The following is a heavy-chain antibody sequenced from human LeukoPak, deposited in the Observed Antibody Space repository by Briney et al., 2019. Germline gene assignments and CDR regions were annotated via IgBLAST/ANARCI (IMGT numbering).Heavy chain of an antibody. V-gene: IGHV3-23*01. D-gene: IGHD5-12*01. CDR3: AKLAGPKRGYSGYEDY. J-gene: IGHJ4*02. CDR2: MSGSGDGT. CDR1: GFAFSNFA. Sequence: GGSLRLSCAASGFAFSNFAMSWVRQAPGKGLEWVSAMSGSGDGTYYADSVKGRFTISRDNSKNTLYLQMNSLRAEDTAVYYCAKLAGPKRGYSGYEDYWGQGTLVTVSS.